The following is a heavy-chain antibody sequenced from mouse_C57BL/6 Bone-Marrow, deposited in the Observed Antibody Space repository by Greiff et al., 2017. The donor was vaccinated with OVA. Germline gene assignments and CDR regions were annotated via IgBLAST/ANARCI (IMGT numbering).Heavy chain of an antibody. CDR3: ARKGDSSDYVWFAY. V-gene: IGHV1-81*01. Sequence: QVQLKQSGAELARPGASVKLSCKASGYTFTSYGISWVKQRTGQGLEWIGEIYPRSCNTYYNEKFKGKATLTADKSSSTAYMELRSLTSEDSAVYFCARKGDSSDYVWFAYWGQGTLVTVSA. CDR2: IYPRSCNT. CDR1: GYTFTSYG. J-gene: IGHJ3*01. D-gene: IGHD3-2*02.